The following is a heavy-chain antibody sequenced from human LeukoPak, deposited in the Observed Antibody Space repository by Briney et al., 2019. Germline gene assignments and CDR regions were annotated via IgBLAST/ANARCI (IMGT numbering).Heavy chain of an antibody. CDR2: INPNSGGT. CDR3: FVVVTPY. J-gene: IGHJ4*02. CDR1: GYTFTSYD. D-gene: IGHD2-21*02. Sequence: ASVKVSCKASGYTFTSYDINWVRQATGQGLEWMGWINPNSGGTNYAQKFQGRVTMTRDTSISTAYMELSRLRSDDTAVYYCFVVVTPYWGQGTLVTVSS. V-gene: IGHV1-2*02.